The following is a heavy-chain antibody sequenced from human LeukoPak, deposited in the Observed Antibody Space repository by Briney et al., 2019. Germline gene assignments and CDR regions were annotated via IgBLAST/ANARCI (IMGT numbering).Heavy chain of an antibody. CDR3: AGDGGRRDGYTLDAFDI. J-gene: IGHJ3*02. CDR2: ISSSSSYT. CDR1: GFTFSDYY. D-gene: IGHD5-24*01. Sequence: PGGSLRLSCAASGFTFSDYYMSWIRQAPGKGLEWVSYISSSSSYTNYADSVKGRFTISRDNAKNSLYPQMNSLRAEDTAVYYCAGDGGRRDGYTLDAFDIWGQGTMVTVSS. V-gene: IGHV3-11*06.